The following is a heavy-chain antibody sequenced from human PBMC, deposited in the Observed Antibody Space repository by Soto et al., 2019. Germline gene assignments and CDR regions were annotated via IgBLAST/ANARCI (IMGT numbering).Heavy chain of an antibody. J-gene: IGHJ4*02. Sequence: QVQLVQSGAEVQKPGASVKVSCKASGYTFSNDAITWVRQAPGQGLEWMGWVSAYNGNTNYAQKFKGRVTMTTDTSTSTAYMEIRSLRYADTAVYFCARASRYYWNYMMYWGQGTLVTVSS. CDR3: ARASRYYWNYMMY. V-gene: IGHV1-18*01. CDR2: VSAYNGNT. D-gene: IGHD1-7*01. CDR1: GYTFSNDA.